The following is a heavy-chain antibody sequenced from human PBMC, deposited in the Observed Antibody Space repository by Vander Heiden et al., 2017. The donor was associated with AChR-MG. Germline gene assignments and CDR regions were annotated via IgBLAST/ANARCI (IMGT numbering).Heavy chain of an antibody. CDR2: IDYSGST. J-gene: IGHJ3*02. CDR3: GRLDDWGDAFDI. D-gene: IGHD3-9*01. Sequence: QLQLQESGPGLVKPSETLSLTCTVSAGPSSSGSDYWGWILQTRGKGLEWIGSIDYSGSTYYNPYLKSRVTISVDTSKNQFSLKLSSVTAADTAVYYCGRLDDWGDAFDIWGQGTMVTVFS. CDR1: AGPSSSGSDY. V-gene: IGHV4-39*01.